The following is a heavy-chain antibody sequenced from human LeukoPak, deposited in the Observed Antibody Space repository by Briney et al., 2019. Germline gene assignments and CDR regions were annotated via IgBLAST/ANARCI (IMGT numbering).Heavy chain of an antibody. Sequence: PGGSLRLSCAASGFTFSSYAMSWVRQAPGKGLEWVSAISGSGGSTYYADSVKGRFTISRDNSKNTLYLQMNSLRAEDTAVYYCGASEDSSSWYYLDYWGQGTLVTVSS. D-gene: IGHD6-13*01. CDR1: GFTFSSYA. V-gene: IGHV3-23*01. J-gene: IGHJ4*02. CDR2: ISGSGGST. CDR3: GASEDSSSWYYLDY.